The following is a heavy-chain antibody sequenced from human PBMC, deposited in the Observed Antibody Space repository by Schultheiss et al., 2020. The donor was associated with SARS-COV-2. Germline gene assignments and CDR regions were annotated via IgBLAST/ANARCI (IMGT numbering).Heavy chain of an antibody. CDR1: GFTFSYYE. Sequence: GGSLRLSCAASGFTFSYYEMNWVRQAPGKGLEWVAVISYDGSKKYYADSVKGRFTISRDNSKNTLYLQMNSLRAEDTAVYYCARDRSHSRSPSFDYWGQGTLVTVSS. J-gene: IGHJ4*02. D-gene: IGHD2/OR15-2a*01. V-gene: IGHV3-30*04. CDR3: ARDRSHSRSPSFDY. CDR2: ISYDGSKK.